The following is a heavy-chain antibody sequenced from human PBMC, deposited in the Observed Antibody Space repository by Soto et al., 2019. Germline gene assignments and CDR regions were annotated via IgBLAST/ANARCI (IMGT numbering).Heavy chain of an antibody. Sequence: GGSLRLSCSASGFTFTRYSMNWVRQAPGKGLEWVSSISSTTNYIYYGDSMKGRFTISRDNAKNSLYLEMNSLRAEDTAVYYCARESEDLTSNFDYWGQGTLVTVSS. J-gene: IGHJ4*02. CDR1: GFTFTRYS. V-gene: IGHV3-21*06. CDR3: ARESEDLTSNFDY. CDR2: ISSTTNYI.